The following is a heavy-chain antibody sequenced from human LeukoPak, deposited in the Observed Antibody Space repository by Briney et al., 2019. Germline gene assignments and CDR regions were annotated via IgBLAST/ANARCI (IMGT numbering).Heavy chain of an antibody. Sequence: SETLSLTCSISGGSITSYYWSWIRQPPGKGLEWIGYIYYSGSTNYNPSLKSRVTISVDTSKNQFSLKLSSVTAADTALYFCARARGLLRFLEWNYYMDVWGKGTTVTVSS. V-gene: IGHV4-59*01. CDR3: ARARGLLRFLEWNYYMDV. CDR2: IYYSGST. J-gene: IGHJ6*03. CDR1: GGSITSYY. D-gene: IGHD3-3*01.